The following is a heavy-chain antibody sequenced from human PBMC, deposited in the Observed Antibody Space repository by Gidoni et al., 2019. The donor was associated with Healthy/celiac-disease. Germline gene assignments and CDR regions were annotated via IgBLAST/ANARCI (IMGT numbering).Heavy chain of an antibody. CDR2: IYWDDGK. D-gene: IGHD3-10*01. V-gene: IGHV2-5*02. J-gene: IGHJ3*02. CDR1: GFSLSTSGVG. CDR3: AHRATMVRGRAFDI. Sequence: QITLKESGPTLVKPTQTLTLTCTFSGFSLSTSGVGVGWIRQPPGKALEWLALIYWDDGKRYSPSLKSRLTITKDTSKNQVVLTMTNMDPVDTATYYCAHRATMVRGRAFDIWGQGTMVTVSS.